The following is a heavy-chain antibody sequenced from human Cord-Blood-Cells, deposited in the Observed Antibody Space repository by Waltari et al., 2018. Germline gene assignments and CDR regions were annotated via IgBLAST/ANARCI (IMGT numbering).Heavy chain of an antibody. CDR3: AKDQGDNWNYFDY. Sequence: QVQLVESGGGVVQPGRSLRLSCAASGFTFSSYGMHWVRQAPGKGLEWVAVISYDGSNKYYADSVKGRFTISRDNSKNTLYLQMNSLRAEDTAVYYCAKDQGDNWNYFDYWGQGTLVTVSS. D-gene: IGHD1-20*01. CDR2: ISYDGSNK. V-gene: IGHV3-30*18. J-gene: IGHJ4*02. CDR1: GFTFSSYG.